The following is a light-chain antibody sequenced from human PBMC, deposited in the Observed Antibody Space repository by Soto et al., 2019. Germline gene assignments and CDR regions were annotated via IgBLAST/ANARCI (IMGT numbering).Light chain of an antibody. Sequence: QSALTQPRSVSGSPGQSVTISCTGSSSDVGGYNYVSWYQQHPGKAPKLIISDVNKRPSGVPHRFSGHKSGNTASLTISGLQAEDEADYYCCSFAGSYTFGVFGGGTKLTVL. CDR3: CSFAGSYTFGV. CDR2: DVN. J-gene: IGLJ3*02. CDR1: SSDVGGYNY. V-gene: IGLV2-11*01.